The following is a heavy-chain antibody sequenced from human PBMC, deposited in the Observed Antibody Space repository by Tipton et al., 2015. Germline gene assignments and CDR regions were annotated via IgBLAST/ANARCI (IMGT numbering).Heavy chain of an antibody. CDR1: GGSISGITYY. Sequence: LRLSCTVSGGSISGITYYWGWIRQPPGKGLEWIGEVYHGGTTNYNPSLKSRVTISVDTSKSQFSLKLTSVTAADTAVYYCARVKVATMLYYFDYWGQGTLVTVSS. V-gene: IGHV4-39*07. D-gene: IGHD5-12*01. CDR2: VYHGGTT. J-gene: IGHJ4*02. CDR3: ARVKVATMLYYFDY.